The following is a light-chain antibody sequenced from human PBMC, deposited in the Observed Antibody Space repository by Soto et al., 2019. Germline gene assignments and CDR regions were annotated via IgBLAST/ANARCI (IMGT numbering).Light chain of an antibody. CDR1: QSISSW. Sequence: DIQLTQSPSTLSASVGDRVTITCRASQSISSWLAWYQRKPGKAPKLLIYKTSSLESGVPSRFSGSGSGTEFTLTISSLQPDDFATYYCQQYNSYLYTFGQGTKLEIK. CDR3: QQYNSYLYT. J-gene: IGKJ2*01. CDR2: KTS. V-gene: IGKV1-5*03.